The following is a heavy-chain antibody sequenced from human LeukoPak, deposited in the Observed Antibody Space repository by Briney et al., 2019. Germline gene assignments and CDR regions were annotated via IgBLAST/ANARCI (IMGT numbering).Heavy chain of an antibody. V-gene: IGHV3-53*05. CDR3: VKDQGNYDILTGYPFDS. CDR1: GFTVGSNT. J-gene: IGHJ4*02. Sequence: GGSLRLSCAASGFTVGSNTMSWVRQAPGKGLEWVSIIYSGGSTSYADSVKGRFTISRDNSKNTLYLQMSSLRAEDTAVYYCVKDQGNYDILTGYPFDSWGQGTLVTVSS. D-gene: IGHD3-9*01. CDR2: IYSGGST.